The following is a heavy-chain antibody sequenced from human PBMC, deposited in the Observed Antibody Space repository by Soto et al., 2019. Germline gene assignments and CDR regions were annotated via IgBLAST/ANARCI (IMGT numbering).Heavy chain of an antibody. J-gene: IGHJ4*02. V-gene: IGHV3-30*18. CDR2: ISYDGSNK. CDR3: AKNLIGYCTNGVCPGADY. D-gene: IGHD2-8*01. Sequence: GGSLRLSCAASGFTFSSYGMHWVRQAPGKGLEWVAVISYDGSNKYYADSVKGRFTISRDNSKNTLYLQMNSLRAEDTAVYYCAKNLIGYCTNGVCPGADYWGQGTLVTVSS. CDR1: GFTFSSYG.